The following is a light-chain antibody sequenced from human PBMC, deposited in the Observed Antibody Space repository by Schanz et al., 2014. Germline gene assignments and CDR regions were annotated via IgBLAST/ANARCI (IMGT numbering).Light chain of an antibody. J-gene: IGKJ5*01. CDR2: GAS. CDR1: QSVSSH. CDR3: QYYDNSPRIT. Sequence: EIVMTQSPGTLSVSPGEGATLSCRASQSVSSHLAWYQQKPGQAPRLLIYGASSRATGIPARFSGSGSGTDFTLTISRLEPEDFAVYYCQYYDNSPRITFGQGTRGE. V-gene: IGKV3D-15*01.